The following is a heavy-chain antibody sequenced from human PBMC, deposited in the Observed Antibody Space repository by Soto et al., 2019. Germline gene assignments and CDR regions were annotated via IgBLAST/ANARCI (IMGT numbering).Heavy chain of an antibody. CDR2: IYPGDSDT. CDR1: GYSFTSYW. CDR3: ASSAVAGPYYYGMDV. V-gene: IGHV5-51*01. Sequence: PGESLKISCKGSGYSFTSYWIGWVRQMPGKGLEWMGIIYPGDSDTRYSPSFQGQVTISADKSISTAYLQWSSLKASDTAMYYCASSAVAGPYYYGMDVWGQGTTVTVSS. D-gene: IGHD6-19*01. J-gene: IGHJ6*02.